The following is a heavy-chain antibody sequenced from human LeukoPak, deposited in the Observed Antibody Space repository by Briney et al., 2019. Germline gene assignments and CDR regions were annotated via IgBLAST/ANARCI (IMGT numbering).Heavy chain of an antibody. CDR3: ARDRPLSGYDLSPFDS. J-gene: IGHJ4*02. D-gene: IGHD5-12*01. Sequence: DSVKGRFTISRDNAKNSLSLQMNSLRAEDTAAYCCARDRPLSGYDLSPFDSWGQGTLVTVSS. V-gene: IGHV3-7*01.